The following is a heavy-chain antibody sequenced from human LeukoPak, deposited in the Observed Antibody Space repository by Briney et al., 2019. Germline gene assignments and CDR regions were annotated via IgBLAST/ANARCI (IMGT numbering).Heavy chain of an antibody. J-gene: IGHJ6*03. CDR2: ISAYNGNT. D-gene: IGHD2-2*01. CDR1: GYTFTSYG. V-gene: IGHV1-18*01. Sequence: ASVKVSYKASGYTFTSYGISWVRQAPGQGRERMGWISAYNGNTNYAQKLQGRVTMTTDTSTSTAYMELRSLRSDDTAVYYCARVSTSWSYYYYYYMDVWGKGTTVTVSS. CDR3: ARVSTSWSYYYYYYMDV.